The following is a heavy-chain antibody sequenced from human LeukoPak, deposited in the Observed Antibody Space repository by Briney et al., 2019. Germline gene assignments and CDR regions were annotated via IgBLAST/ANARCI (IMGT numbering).Heavy chain of an antibody. Sequence: PGGSLRLSCAASGFTFSNYWMSWVRQAPGKGLEWVANIKQDGSEKYYVDSVKGRFTISRDNAKNSLYLQMNSLRAEDTAVYYCARVGGRQLVKDYFDYWGQGTLVTVSS. CDR1: GFTFSNYW. CDR3: ARVGGRQLVKDYFDY. D-gene: IGHD6-13*01. J-gene: IGHJ4*02. V-gene: IGHV3-7*03. CDR2: IKQDGSEK.